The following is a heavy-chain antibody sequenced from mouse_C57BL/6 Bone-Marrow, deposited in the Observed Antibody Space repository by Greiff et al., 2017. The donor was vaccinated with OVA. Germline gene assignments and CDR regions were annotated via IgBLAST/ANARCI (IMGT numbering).Heavy chain of an antibody. J-gene: IGHJ4*01. V-gene: IGHV1-18*01. Sequence: EVQGVESGPELVKPGASVKIPCKASGYTFTDYNMDWVKQSHGKSLEWIGDINPNNGGTIYNQKFKGKATLTVDKSSSTAYMELRSLTSEDTAVYYCARRYYGSSHYYYAMDYWGQGTSVTVSS. D-gene: IGHD1-1*01. CDR3: ARRYYGSSHYYYAMDY. CDR1: GYTFTDYN. CDR2: INPNNGGT.